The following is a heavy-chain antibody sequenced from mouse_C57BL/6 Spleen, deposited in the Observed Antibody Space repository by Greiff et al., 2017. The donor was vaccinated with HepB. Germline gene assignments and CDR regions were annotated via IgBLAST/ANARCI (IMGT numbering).Heavy chain of an antibody. J-gene: IGHJ1*03. D-gene: IGHD2-4*01. V-gene: IGHV1-26*01. CDR1: GYTFTDYY. CDR2: INPNNGGT. Sequence: EVQLQQSGPELVKPGASVKISCKASGYTFTDYYMNWVKQSHGKSLEWIGDINPNNGGTSYNQKFKGKASLTVEKSSSTAYMELRSLTAEDSAVYYCARRDYDYPYWYFDVWGTGTTVTVSS. CDR3: ARRDYDYPYWYFDV.